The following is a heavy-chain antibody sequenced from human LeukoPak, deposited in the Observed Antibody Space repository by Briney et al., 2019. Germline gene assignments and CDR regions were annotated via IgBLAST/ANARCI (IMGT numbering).Heavy chain of an antibody. CDR3: ARAEAYDILTGPWFDP. Sequence: ASLKVSCKTSGYTFTYFGITWVRQAPGQGLEWMGWISTYNGNAKYAQNLQGRVTMTTDTSTSTAYMELRSLRSDDTAVYYCARAEAYDILTGPWFDPWGQGTLVTVSS. CDR2: ISTYNGNA. V-gene: IGHV1-18*01. CDR1: GYTFTYFG. D-gene: IGHD3-9*01. J-gene: IGHJ5*02.